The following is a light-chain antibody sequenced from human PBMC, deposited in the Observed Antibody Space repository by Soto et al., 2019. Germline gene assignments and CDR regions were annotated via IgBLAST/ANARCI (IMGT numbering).Light chain of an antibody. CDR1: QSVSSNY. Sequence: DILLTQSPGTLSLSPGETVTLSCRASQSVSSNYLAWYQQRRGQAPRLLIYGASTRATGIPDRFSGSGSGTDFTLAISRLEPEDFAVYYCQQYGDSPWTFGQGTKVDIK. CDR3: QQYGDSPWT. V-gene: IGKV3-20*01. J-gene: IGKJ1*01. CDR2: GAS.